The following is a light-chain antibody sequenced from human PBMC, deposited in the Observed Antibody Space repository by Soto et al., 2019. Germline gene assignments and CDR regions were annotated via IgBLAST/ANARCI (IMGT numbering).Light chain of an antibody. J-gene: IGKJ4*01. V-gene: IGKV2-24*01. Sequence: DIVMTQTPLSSPVTLGQPASISCRSSQSLVHSDGNTYLSWLQQRPGQPPRLLIYKISNRFSGVPDRFSGSGAGTDFTLTISSLQPEDVAAYYCQKYNSAPLTFGGGTKVEIK. CDR3: QKYNSAPLT. CDR2: KIS. CDR1: QSLVHSDGNTY.